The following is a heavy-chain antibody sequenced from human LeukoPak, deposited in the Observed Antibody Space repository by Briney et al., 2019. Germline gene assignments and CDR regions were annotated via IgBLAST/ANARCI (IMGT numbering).Heavy chain of an antibody. CDR2: INHSGST. D-gene: IGHD3-3*01. CDR3: ARVKSPADFWSGYPKGRWFDP. Sequence: SETLSLTCAVYGGSFSGYYWSWIRQPPGKGLEWIGEINHSGSTNYNPSLKSRVTISVDTSKNQFSLKLSSVTAADTAVSYCARVKSPADFWSGYPKGRWFDPWGQGTLGTVPS. J-gene: IGHJ5*02. V-gene: IGHV4-34*01. CDR1: GGSFSGYY.